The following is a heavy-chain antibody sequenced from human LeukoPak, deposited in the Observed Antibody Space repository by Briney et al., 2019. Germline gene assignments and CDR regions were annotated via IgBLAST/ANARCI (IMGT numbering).Heavy chain of an antibody. CDR3: GRAFPPLRTSSAGDL. Sequence: GGSLRLSCSASGFTFSDYDMNWIRQAPGKGLEWISAISGRSSHTYYGDSVKGRFSISRDNAKNLLYLQMNGLGAEDTAVYYCGRAFPPLRTSSAGDLWGQGALVTVSS. D-gene: IGHD3-16*01. CDR1: GFTFSDYD. V-gene: IGHV3-21*06. CDR2: ISGRSSHT. J-gene: IGHJ4*02.